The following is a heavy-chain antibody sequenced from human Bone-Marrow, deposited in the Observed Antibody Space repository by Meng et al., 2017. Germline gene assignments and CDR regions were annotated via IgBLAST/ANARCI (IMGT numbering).Heavy chain of an antibody. Sequence: VRGGETGGGLVRWGGSLRLSCAASGFSVSSSYMSWVRQAPGKGPEWVSVIYSGGTTYYADSVKGRFTISRDNSRNTLYLQVNSLRAEDTAVYYCARVLRGWGYFDYWGQGTLVTVSS. CDR3: ARVLRGWGYFDY. D-gene: IGHD3-10*01. J-gene: IGHJ4*02. CDR2: IYSGGTT. V-gene: IGHV3-53*02. CDR1: GFSVSSSY.